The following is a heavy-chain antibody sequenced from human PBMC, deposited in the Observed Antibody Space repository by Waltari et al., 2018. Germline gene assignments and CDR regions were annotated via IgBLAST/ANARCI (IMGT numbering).Heavy chain of an antibody. Sequence: EVQLVESGGGLVQPGGSLRLSCATSGFTFSDNWMNWVRQAPGKGLEWVANIKEDGSVTHYVDSVKGRFTISSDNAKNSLYLQMNSLRTEDTAVYYCARGGDTIVVVDGTRFYHYGVDVWGQGTTVSVSS. J-gene: IGHJ6*02. V-gene: IGHV3-7*01. CDR2: IKEDGSVT. D-gene: IGHD2-15*01. CDR3: ARGGDTIVVVDGTRFYHYGVDV. CDR1: GFTFSDNW.